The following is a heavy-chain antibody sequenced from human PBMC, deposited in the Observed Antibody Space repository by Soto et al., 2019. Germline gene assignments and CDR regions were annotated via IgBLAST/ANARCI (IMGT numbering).Heavy chain of an antibody. V-gene: IGHV3-72*01. J-gene: IGHJ4*02. CDR3: ARPGGYLYFFAY. CDR2: TRNKANSYTT. D-gene: IGHD5-12*01. Sequence: GGSLRLSCAASGFTFSDHYMDWVRQAPGKGLEWVGRTRNKANSYTTEYAASVKGRFTISRDDSKNSLYLQMNSLKTEDTAVYYCARPGGYLYFFAYWGQGTLVTVSS. CDR1: GFTFSDHY.